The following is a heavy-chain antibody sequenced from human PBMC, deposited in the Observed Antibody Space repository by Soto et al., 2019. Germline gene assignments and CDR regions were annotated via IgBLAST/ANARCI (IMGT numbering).Heavy chain of an antibody. J-gene: IGHJ4*02. CDR2: ISSSGSFM. CDR1: GFTFRTYG. CDR3: AREPEGIAAALDY. V-gene: IGHV3-21*01. Sequence: GGSLRLSCAASGFTFRTYGMNWVRRAPGGGLEWVASISSSGSFMYYADSVKGRFTISRDDAEKSLYLQMNSLRAEDTGLYYCAREPEGIAAALDYWGRGTLVTVS. D-gene: IGHD6-13*01.